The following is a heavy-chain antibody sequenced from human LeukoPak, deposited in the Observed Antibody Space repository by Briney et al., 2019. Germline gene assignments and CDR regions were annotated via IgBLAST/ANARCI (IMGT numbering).Heavy chain of an antibody. Sequence: SETLSLTCTVSGGSISSGNYYWSWIRQPAGKGLECIGRIYISGSTTYNPSLRSRVTISIDTSKNQFSLKLSSVTAADTAVYYCARDHPEYNWKQAERFHAFDIWGQGTLVTVSS. CDR3: ARDHPEYNWKQAERFHAFDI. V-gene: IGHV4-61*02. CDR1: GGSISSGNYY. CDR2: IYISGST. D-gene: IGHD1-20*01. J-gene: IGHJ3*02.